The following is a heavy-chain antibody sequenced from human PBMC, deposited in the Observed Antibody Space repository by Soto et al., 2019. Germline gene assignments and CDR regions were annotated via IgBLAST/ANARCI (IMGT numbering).Heavy chain of an antibody. Sequence: QVQLQQSGPGLVKPSQTLSLTCAISGDSLFTNGVAWNWIRLSPSRGLEWLGRTYYRSKWSNDYAITMKSRNTINPDTSKKPFSLQLTSVTPEVTGVDFFARGRHCSFEIWGQGTMVTVSS. CDR3: ARGRHCSFEI. J-gene: IGHJ3*02. CDR1: GDSLFTNGVA. V-gene: IGHV6-1*01. CDR2: TYYRSKWSN. D-gene: IGHD2-21*01.